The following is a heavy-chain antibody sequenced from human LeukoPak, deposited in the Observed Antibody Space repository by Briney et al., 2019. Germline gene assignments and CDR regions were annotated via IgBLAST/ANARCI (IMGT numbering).Heavy chain of an antibody. CDR1: RGTLSSYA. Sequence: GASVKVSCKAYRGTLSSYAISWVRQAPGQGLEWMGGIIPIFGTENYAQNFQGIVSIAPDRSTSTAYMELSSLRSEDTGVYYCARLYTHYDSSGYYYEDYWGEGTLVTVSS. J-gene: IGHJ4*02. CDR2: IIPIFGTE. CDR3: ARLYTHYDSSGYYYEDY. D-gene: IGHD3-22*01. V-gene: IGHV1-69*06.